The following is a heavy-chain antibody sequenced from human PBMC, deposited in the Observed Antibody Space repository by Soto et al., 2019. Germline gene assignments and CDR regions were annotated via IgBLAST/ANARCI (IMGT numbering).Heavy chain of an antibody. CDR1: GSSVTANY. D-gene: IGHD5-12*01. CDR2: IYSGGST. J-gene: IGHJ4*02. Sequence: EVQVVESGGGLIQPGGSLRLSCEVSGSSVTANYMSWVRQAPGKGLEWVSVIYSGGSTYYIDSVKGRFSISRDISNNPLYLQMHSLRAEDTAVYYCRGYGYWGQGTLVTVSS. V-gene: IGHV3-53*01. CDR3: RGYGY.